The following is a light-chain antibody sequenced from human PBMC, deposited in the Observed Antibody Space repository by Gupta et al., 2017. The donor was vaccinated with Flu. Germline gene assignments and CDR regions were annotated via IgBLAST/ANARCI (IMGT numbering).Light chain of an antibody. J-gene: IGKJ1*01. CDR2: GAS. CDR3: KQYNNWPPWT. CDR1: QCVSSN. V-gene: IGKV3-15*01. Sequence: ELVMMQSPATLSVSPGERATLTCRANQCVSSNLAWYQQKPGQAPRRLIYGASTRATGIPARFSGSGSGTEFTLTISSLQSEEFAVYYCKQYNNWPPWTFGQGTKVEIK.